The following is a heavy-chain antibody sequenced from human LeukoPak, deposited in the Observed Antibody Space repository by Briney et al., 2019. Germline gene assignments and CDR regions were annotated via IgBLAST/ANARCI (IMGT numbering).Heavy chain of an antibody. D-gene: IGHD4-17*01. CDR2: ISSTSTYM. CDR3: ARRVTTFLS. CDR1: GVDLSPYT. Sequence: GGSLRLSCSASGVDLSPYTMNWVRQAPGKGQEWVASISSTSTYMYYGDSLKGRFTISRDNAKNTLYLQLDSLRAEDTATYYCARRVTTFLSWGQGTLLIVSS. V-gene: IGHV3-21*01. J-gene: IGHJ4*02.